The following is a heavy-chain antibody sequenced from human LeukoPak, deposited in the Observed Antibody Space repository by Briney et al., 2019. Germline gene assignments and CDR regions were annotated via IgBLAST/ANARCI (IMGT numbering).Heavy chain of an antibody. Sequence: GGSLRLSCAASGFTFSSYEMDWVRQAPGKGLGWVSYISSSGSTVYYADSVKGRFTISRDNAKNSLYLQMNSLRAEDTAVYYCARVVNNAFDIWGQGTMVTVSS. CDR3: ARVVNNAFDI. CDR2: ISSSGSTV. D-gene: IGHD2/OR15-2a*01. V-gene: IGHV3-48*03. CDR1: GFTFSSYE. J-gene: IGHJ3*02.